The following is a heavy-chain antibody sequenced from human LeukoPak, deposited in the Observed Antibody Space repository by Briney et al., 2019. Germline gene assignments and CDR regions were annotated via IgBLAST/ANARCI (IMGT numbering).Heavy chain of an antibody. Sequence: GGSLRLSCAASGFTFSSYGMSWVRQAPGKGLEWVSSISGSVGTIYYADSVKGRFTISRDNSKNTLYLQMSSLRAEDTAFYYCARHDFWSGFKGGDYWGQGTLVTVSS. D-gene: IGHD3-3*01. V-gene: IGHV3-23*01. CDR1: GFTFSSYG. CDR2: ISGSVGTI. CDR3: ARHDFWSGFKGGDY. J-gene: IGHJ4*02.